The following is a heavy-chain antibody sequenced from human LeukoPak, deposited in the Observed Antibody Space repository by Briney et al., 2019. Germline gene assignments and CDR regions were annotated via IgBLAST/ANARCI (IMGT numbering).Heavy chain of an antibody. D-gene: IGHD2-2*02. Sequence: SETLSLTCAVYGGSFRDYYWSWIRQPPGEGLVWIGHIDHDGSTIHNPSLVSRVTISLDTSKNRFSLKLTSVTAADTAIYYCARTYCSTTSCYISAFDIWGQGTMVVVSS. CDR3: ARTYCSTTSCYISAFDI. V-gene: IGHV4-34*01. CDR2: IDHDGST. J-gene: IGHJ3*02. CDR1: GGSFRDYY.